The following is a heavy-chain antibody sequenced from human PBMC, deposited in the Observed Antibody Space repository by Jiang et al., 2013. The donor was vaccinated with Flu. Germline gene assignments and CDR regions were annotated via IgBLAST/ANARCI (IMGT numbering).Heavy chain of an antibody. D-gene: IGHD3-10*01. CDR3: ANYYGSGSQRNWFDP. CDR2: ISSSGSTI. J-gene: IGHJ5*02. Sequence: VQLLESGGGLVKPGGSLRLSCAASGFTFSDYYMSWIRQAPGKGLEWVSYISSSGSTIYYADSMKGRFTISRDNAKNSLYLQMNSLRAEDTAVYYCANYYGSGSQRNWFDPWGQGTLVTVSS. CDR1: GFTFSDYY. V-gene: IGHV3-11*04.